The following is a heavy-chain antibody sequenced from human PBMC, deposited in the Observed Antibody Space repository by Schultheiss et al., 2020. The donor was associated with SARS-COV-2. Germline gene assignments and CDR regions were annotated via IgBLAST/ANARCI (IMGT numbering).Heavy chain of an antibody. CDR1: GGSISSGTYY. CDR2: VYTSGST. J-gene: IGHJ6*02. D-gene: IGHD4/OR15-4a*01. CDR3: TTSLARGDNYPLRSRMDV. V-gene: IGHV4-61*02. Sequence: SETLSLTCTVSGGSISSGTYYLTWVRQPAGRGLEWLGRVYTSGSTNYNPSLKSRVTISLDTSKNQFSLQLTSVTAADTAVYYCTTSLARGDNYPLRSRMDVWGQGSTVTVAS.